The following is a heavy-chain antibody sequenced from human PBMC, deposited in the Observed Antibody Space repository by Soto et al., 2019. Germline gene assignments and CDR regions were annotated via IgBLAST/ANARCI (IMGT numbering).Heavy chain of an antibody. D-gene: IGHD4-17*01. V-gene: IGHV1-3*01. Sequence: QVQLVQSGAEVKKPGASVKVSCKASGYTFTSYAMHWVRQAPGQRLEWMGWINAGNGNTKYSQKFQGRVTITRDTPASTAYMDLSSLRSEDTAVYYCASGYGGYFHWFDPWGQGTLVTVSS. CDR1: GYTFTSYA. CDR2: INAGNGNT. CDR3: ASGYGGYFHWFDP. J-gene: IGHJ5*02.